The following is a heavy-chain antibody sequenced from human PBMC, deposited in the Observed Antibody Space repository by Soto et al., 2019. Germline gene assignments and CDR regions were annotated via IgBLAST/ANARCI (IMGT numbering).Heavy chain of an antibody. V-gene: IGHV5-51*01. CDR3: AILRSSWYFPYFDD. CDR2: IYPGDSDT. J-gene: IGHJ4*02. CDR1: GYSLTSYW. Sequence: PGESLKISCKGSGYSLTSYWIGWVRQMPGKGLEWMGIIYPGDSDTRYSPSFQGQVTISADKSISTAYLQWSSLKASDTAIYYCAILRSSWYFPYFDDWGQGTLVTVSS. D-gene: IGHD6-13*01.